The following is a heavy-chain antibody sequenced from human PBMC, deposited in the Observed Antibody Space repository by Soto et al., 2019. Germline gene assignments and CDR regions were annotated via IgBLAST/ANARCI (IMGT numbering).Heavy chain of an antibody. Sequence: SETLSLTCTVSGGSISTYYWSWIRQPPGKGLEWIGYVYYSGSTNYNPSLKSRVTISVDTSENQFSLMLSSVTAADTAVYYCARHASAVYCSGGSCQPDYWGQGALVTVSS. CDR2: VYYSGST. CDR3: ARHASAVYCSGGSCQPDY. D-gene: IGHD2-15*01. CDR1: GGSISTYY. J-gene: IGHJ4*02. V-gene: IGHV4-59*08.